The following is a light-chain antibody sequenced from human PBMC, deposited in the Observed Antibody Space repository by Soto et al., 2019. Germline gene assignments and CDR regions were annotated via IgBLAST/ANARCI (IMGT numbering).Light chain of an antibody. J-gene: IGKJ5*01. V-gene: IGKV3-11*01. Sequence: EIVLTQSPATLSLSPGERATLSCRASQSVGSYLAWYQHKPGRAPRLLINDASNRATGIPARFSGSGSGTNFTLTISSLEPEDFAVYYCQQSSKSITFGQGTRLEIK. CDR2: DAS. CDR3: QQSSKSIT. CDR1: QSVGSY.